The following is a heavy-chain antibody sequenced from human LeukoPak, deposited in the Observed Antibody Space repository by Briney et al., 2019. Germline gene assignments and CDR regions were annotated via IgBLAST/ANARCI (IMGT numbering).Heavy chain of an antibody. Sequence: GGSLRLSCAASGFTFSRYDMHWVRKATGKGLEWVSAIGTGGDTYYPASVKGRFTISRENAKISLYLQMNSLRVEDTAVYYCVRQGTPHGNFDYWGQGTLVTVSS. D-gene: IGHD1/OR15-1a*01. V-gene: IGHV3-13*01. CDR2: IGTGGDT. CDR3: VRQGTPHGNFDY. CDR1: GFTFSRYD. J-gene: IGHJ4*02.